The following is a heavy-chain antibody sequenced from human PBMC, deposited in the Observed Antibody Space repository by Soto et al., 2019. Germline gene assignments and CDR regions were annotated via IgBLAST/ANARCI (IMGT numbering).Heavy chain of an antibody. V-gene: IGHV3-23*01. CDR2: ISGSGVST. CDR1: GFTFSNYA. D-gene: IGHD2-15*01. CDR3: AKVSLAQGWWYYGTDV. Sequence: GGSLRLSCAASGFTFSNYAMRWVRQAPGKGLEWVSGISGSGVSTYYADSVKGRFTISRDNSKNTLYLQINSLRAEDTAVYYCAKVSLAQGWWYYGTDVWGQGTTVTVSS. J-gene: IGHJ6*02.